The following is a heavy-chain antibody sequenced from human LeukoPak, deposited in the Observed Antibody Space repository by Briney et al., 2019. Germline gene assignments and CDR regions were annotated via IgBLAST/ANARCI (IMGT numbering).Heavy chain of an antibody. CDR2: VDPEDGET. J-gene: IGHJ5*02. Sequence: ATVKISCKVSGYTFTDYYMHWVQQAPGKGLEWMGLVDPEDGETIYAEKFQGRVTITADTSTDTAYMELSRLKSDDTAVYYCARGVDYYDSSSYYYWFDPWGQGTLVTVSS. D-gene: IGHD3-22*01. CDR1: GYTFTDYY. CDR3: ARGVDYYDSSSYYYWFDP. V-gene: IGHV1-69-2*01.